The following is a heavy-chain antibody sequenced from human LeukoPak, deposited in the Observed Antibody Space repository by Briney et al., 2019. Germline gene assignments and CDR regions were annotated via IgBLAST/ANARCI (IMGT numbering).Heavy chain of an antibody. CDR1: GGTFSSYA. J-gene: IGHJ6*03. CDR2: IIPIFGTA. Sequence: SVKVSCKASGGTFSSYAISWVRQAPGQGLEWMGRIIPIFGTANYAQKFQGRVTITTDESTSTAYMELSSPRSEDTAVYYCARGQRWLQLPRYYYYMDVWGKGTTVTVSS. V-gene: IGHV1-69*05. D-gene: IGHD5-24*01. CDR3: ARGQRWLQLPRYYYYMDV.